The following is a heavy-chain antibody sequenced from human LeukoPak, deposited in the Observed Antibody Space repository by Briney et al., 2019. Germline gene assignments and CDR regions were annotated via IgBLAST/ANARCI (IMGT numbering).Heavy chain of an antibody. D-gene: IGHD2-2*01. CDR2: INHSGST. J-gene: IGHJ6*02. V-gene: IGHV4-34*01. Sequence: SETLSLTCAVYGGSFSGYYWSWIRQPPGKGLEWIGEINHSGSTNYNPSLKSRVTISVDTSKNQFSLKLSSVTAADTAVYYCARAPQCPPLYCSSTSCSRKDYYYGMDVWGQGTTVTVSS. CDR3: ARAPQCPPLYCSSTSCSRKDYYYGMDV. CDR1: GGSFSGYY.